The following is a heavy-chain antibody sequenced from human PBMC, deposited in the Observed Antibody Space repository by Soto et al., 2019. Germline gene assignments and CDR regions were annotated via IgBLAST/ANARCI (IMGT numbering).Heavy chain of an antibody. Sequence: QVQLVQSGAEVKKPGSSVKVSCKAAGGTFSSYTISWVRQAPGQGLEWMGRIIPILGIANYAQKFQGRVTITADKSTSTAYMELSSLRSEDTAVYYCARAADTAAAACPWGYWGQRTPVTVSS. CDR1: GGTFSSYT. CDR2: IIPILGIA. J-gene: IGHJ4*02. CDR3: ARAADTAAAACPWGY. V-gene: IGHV1-69*02. D-gene: IGHD6-13*01.